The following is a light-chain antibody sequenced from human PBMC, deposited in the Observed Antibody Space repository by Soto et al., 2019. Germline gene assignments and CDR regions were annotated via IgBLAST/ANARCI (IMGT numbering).Light chain of an antibody. CDR2: CHD. J-gene: IGLJ2*01. CDR3: QSYDSRLRAAL. CDR1: SSNIGAGYD. V-gene: IGLV1-40*01. Sequence: QSVLTQPPSVSGAPGQRVTISCTGSSSNIGAGYDVHWYQQLPGRAPKFLICCHDNRPSGVPDRFSGSKSVTAASLAITGLQAEDEADYYCQSYDSRLRAALFGGGTKLTVL.